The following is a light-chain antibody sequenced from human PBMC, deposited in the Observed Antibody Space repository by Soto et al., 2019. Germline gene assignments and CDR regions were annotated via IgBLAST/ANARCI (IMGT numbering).Light chain of an antibody. CDR2: DAS. CDR3: QQYNSYRT. Sequence: DIQMTQSPSTLSASVGDRVTITCRASQSISSWLAWYHQKPGKAPKLLIYDASSLQSGVPSRFSGSGSGPEFTLTISSLQPEDFGTYYCQQYNSYRTFGQGTKVDIK. V-gene: IGKV1-5*01. J-gene: IGKJ1*01. CDR1: QSISSW.